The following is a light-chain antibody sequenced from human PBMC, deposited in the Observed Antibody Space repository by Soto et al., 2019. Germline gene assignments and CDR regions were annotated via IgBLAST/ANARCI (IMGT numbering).Light chain of an antibody. CDR1: QSISIW. J-gene: IGKJ4*01. V-gene: IGKV1-5*03. CDR2: KAS. Sequence: DLQMTQSPSTLSASVGDRVTITCRASQSISIWLAWYQQKPGKAPKLLIYKASTLESGVPSRFSGSGSGTEFTLTISSLQPDDFASYFCQQYNIFPLTFGGGTKVEIK. CDR3: QQYNIFPLT.